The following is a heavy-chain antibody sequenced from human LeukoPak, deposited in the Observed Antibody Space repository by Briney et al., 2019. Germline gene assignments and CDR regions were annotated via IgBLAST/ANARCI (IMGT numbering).Heavy chain of an antibody. Sequence: GGSLRLSCAASGFTFSSYGMHWVRQAPGKGLEWVAFIRYDGSNNYYADSVKGRFTTSRDNSKNTLYLQMNSLRAEDTALYYCAKDVGNVWFGELSGFDPWGQGTLVTISS. CDR2: IRYDGSNN. V-gene: IGHV3-30*02. J-gene: IGHJ5*02. CDR1: GFTFSSYG. CDR3: AKDVGNVWFGELSGFDP. D-gene: IGHD3-10*01.